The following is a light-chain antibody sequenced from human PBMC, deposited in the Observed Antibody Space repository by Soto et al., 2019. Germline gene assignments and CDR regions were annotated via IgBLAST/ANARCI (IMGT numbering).Light chain of an antibody. CDR2: LNTDGSH. J-gene: IGLJ2*01. V-gene: IGLV4-69*01. Sequence: QSVLTQSPSASASLGAAVKLTCTLSSGHSSYTISWHQQQPEKGPRYLMKLNTDGSHSRGDGIPDRFSGSRSGAERYLAISRLQSEDEADYYCQTWGAGIVVFGGGTTLTVL. CDR3: QTWGAGIVV. CDR1: SGHSSYT.